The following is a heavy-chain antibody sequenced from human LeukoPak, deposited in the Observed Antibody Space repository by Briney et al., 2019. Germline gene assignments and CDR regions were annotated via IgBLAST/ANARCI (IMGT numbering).Heavy chain of an antibody. V-gene: IGHV1-8*01. D-gene: IGHD6-19*01. CDR2: MNPNSGNT. Sequence: ASVKVSCKASGYTFTSYDINWVRQAAGQGLEWMGWMNPNSGNTGYAQKFQGRVTMTRNTSISTAYMELSSLRSEDTAVYYCARASSGWYVAFDIWGQGTMVTVSS. CDR3: ARASSGWYVAFDI. J-gene: IGHJ3*02. CDR1: GYTFTSYD.